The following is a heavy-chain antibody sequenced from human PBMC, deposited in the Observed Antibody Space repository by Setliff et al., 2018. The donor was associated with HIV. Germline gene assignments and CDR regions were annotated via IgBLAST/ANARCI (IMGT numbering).Heavy chain of an antibody. CDR3: ARSIVPVASGYYYFEY. Sequence: ETLSLTCAVYGGSFSGYYWSWIRQPPGKGLEWIGEINHTGSTYYKPSLKSRVTISVDTSKNQFSLRLSSVAAGDTAVYYCARSIVPVASGYYYFEYWGQGTLVTVSS. D-gene: IGHD3-3*01. V-gene: IGHV4-34*01. CDR2: INHTGST. CDR1: GGSFSGYY. J-gene: IGHJ4*02.